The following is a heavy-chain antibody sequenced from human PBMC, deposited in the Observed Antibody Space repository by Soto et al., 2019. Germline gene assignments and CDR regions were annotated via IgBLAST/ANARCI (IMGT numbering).Heavy chain of an antibody. CDR3: ARDSDYYKADY. D-gene: IGHD2-21*02. CDR2: IMKDGGEK. CDR1: GFTFNGYW. V-gene: IGHV3-7*01. Sequence: EVQLVESGGGLVQPGGSLRLSCAASGFTFNGYWMGWVRQAPGKRLEWVASIMKDGGEKKYVDSVKGRFTISRDNAKNSVSLQMNSLRADDTAIYYCARDSDYYKADYWGQGTLVTVSS. J-gene: IGHJ4*02.